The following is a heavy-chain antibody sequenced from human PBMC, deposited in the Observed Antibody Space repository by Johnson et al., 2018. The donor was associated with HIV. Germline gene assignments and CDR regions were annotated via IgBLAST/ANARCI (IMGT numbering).Heavy chain of an antibody. D-gene: IGHD1-1*01. V-gene: IGHV3-11*04. J-gene: IGHJ3*02. CDR1: GFTFSDYY. CDR3: ARAPDGTTGTTYPDAAFDI. Sequence: QVQLVESGGGLVKPGGSLRLSCAASGFTFSDYYMRWIRQAPGKGLVWVSYISSSGSTHNYADSVKGRFTISRDTAQNSLYLQMNSLRAEDTAVYYCARAPDGTTGTTYPDAAFDIWGQGTMVTVSS. CDR2: ISSSGSTH.